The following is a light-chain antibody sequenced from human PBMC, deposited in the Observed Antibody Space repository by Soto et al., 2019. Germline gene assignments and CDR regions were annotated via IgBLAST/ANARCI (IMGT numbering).Light chain of an antibody. CDR1: QSVSSSY. J-gene: IGKJ3*01. CDR3: QQYGNSQYT. V-gene: IGKV3-20*01. Sequence: EIVLTQSPGTLSLSPGERATLSCRASQSVSSSYLAWYQQNPGQAPMLLISGASSRATGIPDRFSGSGSGTDFTLTISRLQPEDFAVYYCQQYGNSQYTFGPGTKVDIK. CDR2: GAS.